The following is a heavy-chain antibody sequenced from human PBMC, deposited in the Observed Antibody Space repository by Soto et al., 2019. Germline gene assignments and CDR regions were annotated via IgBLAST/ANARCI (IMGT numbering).Heavy chain of an antibody. CDR1: GGTFSSYA. Sequence: QVQLVQSGAEVKKPGSSVKVSCKASGGTFSSYAISWVRQAPGQGLEWMGGIIHIFGTANYAQKFQGRVTITADESTSTAYMELSSLRSEDTAVYYGAREVPVVTAPTYGMDVWGQGTTVTVS. V-gene: IGHV1-69*01. CDR3: AREVPVVTAPTYGMDV. CDR2: IIHIFGTA. D-gene: IGHD2-21*02. J-gene: IGHJ6*02.